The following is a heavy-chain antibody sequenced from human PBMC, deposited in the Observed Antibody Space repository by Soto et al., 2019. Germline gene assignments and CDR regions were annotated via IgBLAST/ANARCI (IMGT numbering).Heavy chain of an antibody. V-gene: IGHV3-23*01. J-gene: IGHJ4*02. Sequence: EVQLLESGGGLVQPGGSLRLSCAASGFTFNNYGMSWVRQAPGKGLEWVSAITDSGGSTYYADSVKGRFTISRDNSKNTVYLQMNSLRAVDTSVYYCAKAATVVTSYYFDYWGQGTLVTVSS. CDR2: ITDSGGST. CDR1: GFTFNNYG. D-gene: IGHD4-17*01. CDR3: AKAATVVTSYYFDY.